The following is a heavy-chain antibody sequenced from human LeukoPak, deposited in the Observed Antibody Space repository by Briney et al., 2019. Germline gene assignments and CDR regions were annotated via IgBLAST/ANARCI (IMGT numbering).Heavy chain of an antibody. CDR1: GFTFSDYY. J-gene: IGHJ4*02. CDR2: ISSSSSYT. D-gene: IGHD3-10*01. CDR3: AREGFGELFAVYWGDYFDY. V-gene: IGHV3-11*05. Sequence: PGGSLRLSCAASGFTFSDYYMSWLRQAPGKGLEWVSYISSSSSYTNYADSVKGRFTISRDNAKNSLYLQMNSLRAEDTAVYYCAREGFGELFAVYWGDYFDYWGQGTLVTVSS.